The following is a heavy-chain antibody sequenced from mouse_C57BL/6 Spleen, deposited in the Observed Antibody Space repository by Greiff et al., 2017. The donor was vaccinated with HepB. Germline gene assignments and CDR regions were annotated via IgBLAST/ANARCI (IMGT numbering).Heavy chain of an antibody. CDR2: IYPRSGNT. Sequence: VQRVESGAELARPGASVKLSCKASGYTFTSYGISWVKQRTGQGLEWIGEIYPRSGNTYYNEKFKGKATLTADKSSSTAYMELRSLTSEDSAVYFCARRGDTTVVEGNYFDDWGQGTTLTVSS. J-gene: IGHJ2*01. D-gene: IGHD1-1*01. CDR3: ARRGDTTVVEGNYFDD. CDR1: GYTFTSYG. V-gene: IGHV1-81*01.